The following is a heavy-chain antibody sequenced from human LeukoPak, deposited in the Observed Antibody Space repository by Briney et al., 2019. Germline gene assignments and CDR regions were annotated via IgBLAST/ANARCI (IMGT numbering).Heavy chain of an antibody. V-gene: IGHV3-15*01. CDR1: GFTFSNAW. D-gene: IGHD6-19*01. Sequence: GGSLRLSWAASGFTFSNAWVSWVRQDPGKGREWVGRIKTKTDGGTTDYAAPVKGRFTISRDDSKATLYLQANSLKTADTDLYYCTNDVAGPFDYWGQGPLVTVSS. CDR3: TNDVAGPFDY. CDR2: IKTKTDGGTT. J-gene: IGHJ4*02.